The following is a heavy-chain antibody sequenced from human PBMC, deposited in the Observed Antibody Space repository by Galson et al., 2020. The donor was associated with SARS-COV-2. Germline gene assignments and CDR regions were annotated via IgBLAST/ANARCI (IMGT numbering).Heavy chain of an antibody. CDR2: IYYTGNT. J-gene: IGHJ4*02. CDR3: ARVAVGDSWYYFDS. CDR1: GGSISPYY. Sequence: SETLSLTCFVSGGSISPYYWSWIRQPPGKGLEWIGSIYYTGNTNYNASLKSRVTISVDTSKNHFSLNLTSVTAADTAEYYCARVAVGDSWYYFDSWGEGTLVTVSS. V-gene: IGHV4-59*13. D-gene: IGHD6-13*01.